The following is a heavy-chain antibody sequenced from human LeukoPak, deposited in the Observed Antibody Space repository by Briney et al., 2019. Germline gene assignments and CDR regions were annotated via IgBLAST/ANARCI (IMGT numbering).Heavy chain of an antibody. V-gene: IGHV1-18*04. CDR2: ISTYNGNT. CDR1: GYTFTSYY. Sequence: GASVKVSCKASGYTFTSYYMHWVRQAPGQGLEWMGRISTYNGNTKYAQKLQGRVTMTTDTSTSTAYMELRSLRSDDTAVYYCARAGDDYYDSSGYKDYWGQGTLVTVSS. CDR3: ARAGDDYYDSSGYKDY. D-gene: IGHD3-22*01. J-gene: IGHJ4*02.